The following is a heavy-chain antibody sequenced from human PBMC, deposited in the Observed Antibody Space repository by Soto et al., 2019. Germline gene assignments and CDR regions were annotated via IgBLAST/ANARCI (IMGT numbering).Heavy chain of an antibody. Sequence: PXESLKISWKGSGYSFNSYWISWVRQMPGKGLEWMGRIDPSDSYTNYSPSFQGHVTISADKSISTAYLQWSSLKASDTAMYYCASLPSVWSGYRNYYYYYGMDVWGQGNTVTVSS. V-gene: IGHV5-10-1*01. CDR3: ASLPSVWSGYRNYYYYYGMDV. D-gene: IGHD3-3*01. CDR1: GYSFNSYW. CDR2: IDPSDSYT. J-gene: IGHJ6*02.